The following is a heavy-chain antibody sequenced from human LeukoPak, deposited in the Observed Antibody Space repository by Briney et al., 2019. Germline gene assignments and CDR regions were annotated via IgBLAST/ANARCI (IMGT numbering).Heavy chain of an antibody. CDR2: ISSSSSYI. CDR1: GFTFSSYS. D-gene: IGHD1-26*01. Sequence: PGGSLRLSCAASGFTFSSYSMNWVRQAPGKGLEWVSSISSSSSYIYYADSVKGRFTISRDNAKNSLYLQMNSLRAEDTAVYYCARETVGATLSPRTRGPLDYWGQGTLVTVSS. V-gene: IGHV3-21*01. J-gene: IGHJ4*02. CDR3: ARETVGATLSPRTRGPLDY.